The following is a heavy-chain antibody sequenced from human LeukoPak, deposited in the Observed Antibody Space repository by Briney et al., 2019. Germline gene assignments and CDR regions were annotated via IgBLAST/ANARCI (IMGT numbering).Heavy chain of an antibody. CDR2: IYYSGST. CDR1: GGSVSSGSYY. CDR3: ARGSKAAPGTFDY. Sequence: SETLSLTCTVSGGSVSSGSYYWSWIRQPPGKGLEWIGYIYYSGSTNYNPSLKSRVTISVDTSKNQFSLKLSSVTAADTAVYYCARGSKAAPGTFDYWGQGTLVTVSS. D-gene: IGHD6-13*01. V-gene: IGHV4-61*01. J-gene: IGHJ4*02.